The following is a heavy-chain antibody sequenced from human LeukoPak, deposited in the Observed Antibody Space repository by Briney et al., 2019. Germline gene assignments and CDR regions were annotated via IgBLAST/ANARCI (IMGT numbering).Heavy chain of an antibody. D-gene: IGHD3-9*01. CDR2: MNPNSGNT. V-gene: IGHV1-8*01. CDR3: ARIRYFDWLRGPYYYGMDV. J-gene: IGHJ6*02. CDR1: GYTFTSYD. Sequence: ASVKVSCKASGYTFTSYDINWVRQATGQGLEWMGWMNPNSGNTGYAQKFQGRVTMTRNTSTSTAYMELSSLRSEDTAVYYCARIRYFDWLRGPYYYGMDVWGQGTTVTVSS.